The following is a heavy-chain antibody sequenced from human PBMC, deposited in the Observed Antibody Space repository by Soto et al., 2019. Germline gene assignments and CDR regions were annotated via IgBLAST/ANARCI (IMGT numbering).Heavy chain of an antibody. V-gene: IGHV3-66*04. CDR1: GISVSSNH. J-gene: IGHJ6*02. Sequence: PGGSLRLSCAASGISVSSNHMSWVRQAPGKGLEWVSFIYSGGSTYSADSVKGRFTISRDNSKNTLYLQMNSLRVEDTAVYYCTTLSITIFGVVLMDVWGQGTTVTVSS. CDR2: IYSGGST. CDR3: TTLSITIFGVVLMDV. D-gene: IGHD3-3*01.